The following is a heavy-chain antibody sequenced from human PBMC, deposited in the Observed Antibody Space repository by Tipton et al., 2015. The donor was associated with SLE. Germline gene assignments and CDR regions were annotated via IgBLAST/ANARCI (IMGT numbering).Heavy chain of an antibody. CDR3: ARDLYSSSWMDWYFDL. CDR1: GGSISSGGYY. D-gene: IGHD6-13*01. V-gene: IGHV4-61*08. CDR2: IYYSGST. Sequence: TLSLTCTVSGGSISSGGYYWSWIRQHPGKGLEWIGYIYYSGSTNYNPSLKSRVTISVDTSKNQFSLKLSSVIAADTAVYYCARDLYSSSWMDWYFDLWGRGTLVTVSS. J-gene: IGHJ2*01.